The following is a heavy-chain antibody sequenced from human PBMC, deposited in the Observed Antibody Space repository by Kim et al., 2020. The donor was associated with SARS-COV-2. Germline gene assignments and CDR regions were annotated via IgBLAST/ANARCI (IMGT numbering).Heavy chain of an antibody. CDR3: ARVSSTPRGHWFDP. V-gene: IGHV4-34*01. CDR1: GGSFSGYY. CDR2: INHSGST. Sequence: SETLSLTCAVYGGSFSGYYWSWIRQPPGKGLEWIGEINHSGSTNYNPSLKSRVTISVDTSKNQFSLKLSSVTAADTAVYYCARVSSTPRGHWFDPWGQGTLVTVSS. D-gene: IGHD4-17*01. J-gene: IGHJ5*02.